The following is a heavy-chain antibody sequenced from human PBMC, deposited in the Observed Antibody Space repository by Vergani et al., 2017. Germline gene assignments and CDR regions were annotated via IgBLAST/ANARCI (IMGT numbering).Heavy chain of an antibody. Sequence: QVQLVESGGGVVQPGRSLRLSCAASGFTFSSYAMHWVRQAPGKGLAWVAVISYDGSNKYYADSVKGRITISRDNSKNTLYLQMNSLRAEDTAVYYCASPPFPSGLFYYMDVWGKGTTVTVSS. D-gene: IGHD3-10*01. V-gene: IGHV3-30-3*01. J-gene: IGHJ6*03. CDR3: ASPPFPSGLFYYMDV. CDR2: ISYDGSNK. CDR1: GFTFSSYA.